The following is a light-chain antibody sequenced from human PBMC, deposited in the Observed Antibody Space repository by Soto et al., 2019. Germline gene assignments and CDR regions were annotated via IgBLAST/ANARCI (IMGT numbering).Light chain of an antibody. CDR3: ASWDDSMGGRVV. CDR1: RSNIGSNT. Sequence: QPVLTQPPSASGTPGQRVTISCSGSRSNIGSNTVDWYQQLPGMAPRLLIYSNNVRPSGVPDRFSGSMSGTSASLAISGLQSEDEADYYCASWDDSMGGRVVFGGGTKLTVL. V-gene: IGLV1-44*01. J-gene: IGLJ2*01. CDR2: SNN.